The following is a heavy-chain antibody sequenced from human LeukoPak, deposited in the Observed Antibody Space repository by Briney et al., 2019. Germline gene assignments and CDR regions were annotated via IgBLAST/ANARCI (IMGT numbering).Heavy chain of an antibody. D-gene: IGHD2-15*01. CDR2: IYYTGNA. CDR1: GDSITNYF. J-gene: IGHJ6*03. Sequence: SETLSLTCSVSGDSITNYFWSWIRQPPGKGLEWIGYIYYTGNAKYNPSLHSRLTISVDTSTNQFSLRLRSVTTADTAVYYCARVFCSGGSCYSAPYYMDVWGKGTTVTVSS. CDR3: ARVFCSGGSCYSAPYYMDV. V-gene: IGHV4-59*01.